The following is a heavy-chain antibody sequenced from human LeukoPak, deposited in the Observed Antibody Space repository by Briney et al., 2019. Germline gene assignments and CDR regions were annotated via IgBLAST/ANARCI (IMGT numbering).Heavy chain of an antibody. CDR2: LFSGGTT. V-gene: IGHV4-59*08. CDR3: ARHGGNLGSFNF. CDR1: GGSISTYY. Sequence: TSETLSLTCTVSGGSISTYYWSWIRQPPGKGLEWVGYLFSGGTTNYNPSLKSRVAMSVDMSKHQFSLRLTSVTAADTAVYYCARHGGNLGSFNFWGQGSLVTVSS. D-gene: IGHD3-16*01. J-gene: IGHJ4*02.